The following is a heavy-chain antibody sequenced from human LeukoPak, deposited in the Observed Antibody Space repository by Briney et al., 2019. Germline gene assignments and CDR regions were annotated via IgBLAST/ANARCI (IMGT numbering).Heavy chain of an antibody. V-gene: IGHV3-21*01. CDR3: ARGEHSSGWDVFPMDY. CDR1: GFTFSSYS. CDR2: ISSSSSYI. Sequence: GGSLRLSCAASGFTFSSYSMNWVRQAPGKGLEWVSSISSSSSYIYYADSVKGRFTISRDNAKNSLYLQMNSLRAEDTAVYYCARGEHSSGWDVFPMDYWGQGTLVTVSS. J-gene: IGHJ4*02. D-gene: IGHD6-19*01.